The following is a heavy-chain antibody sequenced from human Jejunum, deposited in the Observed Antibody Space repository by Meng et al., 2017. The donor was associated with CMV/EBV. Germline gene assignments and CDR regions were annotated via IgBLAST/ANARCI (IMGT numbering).Heavy chain of an antibody. D-gene: IGHD1/OR15-1a*01. CDR1: AFPFGSSA. CDR3: ATVFVPGTHFDY. CDR2: ISGSGGST. V-gene: IGHV3-23*01. Sequence: APAFPFGSSAMGWVRQAPGKGLEWVSAISGSGGSTYYADSVKGRFTISRDNSKNTLYLQMNSLRAEDTAVYYCATVFVPGTHFDYWGQGTLVTVSS. J-gene: IGHJ4*02.